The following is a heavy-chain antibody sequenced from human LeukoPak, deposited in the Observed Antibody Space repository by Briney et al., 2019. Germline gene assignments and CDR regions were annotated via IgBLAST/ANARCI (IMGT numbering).Heavy chain of an antibody. V-gene: IGHV3-30*18. D-gene: IGHD3-10*01. CDR3: AKDPGWFGELFYWSDP. Sequence: AGRSLRLSCAASGFTFSSYGMHWVRQAPGKGLEWVAVISYDGSNKYYADSVKGRFTISRDNSKNTLYLQMNSLRAEDTAVYYCAKDPGWFGELFYWSDPWGQGTLVTVSS. CDR2: ISYDGSNK. CDR1: GFTFSSYG. J-gene: IGHJ5*02.